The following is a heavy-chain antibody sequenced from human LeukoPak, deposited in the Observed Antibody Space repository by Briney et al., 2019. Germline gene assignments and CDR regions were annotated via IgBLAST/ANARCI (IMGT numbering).Heavy chain of an antibody. J-gene: IGHJ4*02. CDR1: GFTFNSYA. CDR3: AKDNGYCTSTSCFLEY. V-gene: IGHV3-23*01. Sequence: GGSLRLSYVASGFTFNSYAMSWVRQAPGKGLEWDSAISGSGGSTYYADYVKGRFTISRDNSKSTLYLQMNSLGAEGTALYYCAKDNGYCTSTSCFLEYWGQGTLVTVSS. CDR2: ISGSGGST. D-gene: IGHD2-2*03.